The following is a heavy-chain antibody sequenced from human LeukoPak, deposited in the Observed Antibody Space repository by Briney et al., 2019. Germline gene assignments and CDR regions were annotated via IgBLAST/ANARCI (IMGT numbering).Heavy chain of an antibody. CDR3: ARRTSRDGYMRAFDY. V-gene: IGHV5-51*01. CDR1: GYSFTSYW. CDR2: IYPGDSDT. Sequence: GVSLKISCKGSGYSFTSYWIGWVRQMPGKGLEWMWIIYPGDSDTRYSPSFQGQVTISPDKSISTAYLQWSSLKASDTAMYYCARRTSRDGYMRAFDYWGQGTLVTVSS. J-gene: IGHJ4*02. D-gene: IGHD5-24*01.